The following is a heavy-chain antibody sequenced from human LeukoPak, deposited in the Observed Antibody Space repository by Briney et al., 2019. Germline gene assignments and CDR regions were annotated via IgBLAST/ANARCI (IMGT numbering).Heavy chain of an antibody. Sequence: KPSESPSPPRALPRASPTSIDWCSLVPQTPGKGLEWIGEIYHSGSINYNPSLKSRVTISMDKSDNQVSLSLRSVTAADTAVYYCAIHVVGATALGSWGQGTLVTVSS. D-gene: IGHD1-26*01. CDR3: AIHVVGATALGS. J-gene: IGHJ4*02. CDR2: IYHSGSI. V-gene: IGHV4-4*02. CDR1: RASPTSIDW.